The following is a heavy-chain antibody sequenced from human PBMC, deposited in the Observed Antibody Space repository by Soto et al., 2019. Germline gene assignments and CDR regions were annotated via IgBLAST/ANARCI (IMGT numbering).Heavy chain of an antibody. V-gene: IGHV3-33*01. CDR1: GFIFSDYG. CDR3: ASGHTP. Sequence: QVQLVESGGGVVQPGRSLRLSCAASGFIFSDYGMHWVRQAPGKGLEWVALIWFDGTDKYYADSVKGRFTISRDNSKNTLYLQMSSLRAEDTAVYYCASGHTPWGQGTLVTVSS. CDR2: IWFDGTDK. J-gene: IGHJ5*02.